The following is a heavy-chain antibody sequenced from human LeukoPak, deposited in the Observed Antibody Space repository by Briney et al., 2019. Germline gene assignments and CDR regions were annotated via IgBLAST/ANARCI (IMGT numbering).Heavy chain of an antibody. CDR2: IKQDGSEK. D-gene: IGHD3-3*01. V-gene: IGHV3-7*01. Sequence: GGSLRLSCAASGFTFSSYWMSWVRQAPGKGLEWVANIKQDGSEKYYVDSVKGRFTISRDNAKNSLYLQMNSLRAEDTAVYYCARERITIFGVVMVYCYYYGMDAWGQGTTVTVSS. CDR1: GFTFSSYW. J-gene: IGHJ6*02. CDR3: ARERITIFGVVMVYCYYYGMDA.